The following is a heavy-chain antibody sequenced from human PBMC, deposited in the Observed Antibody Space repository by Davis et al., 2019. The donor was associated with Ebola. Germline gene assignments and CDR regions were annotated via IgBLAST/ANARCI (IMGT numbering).Heavy chain of an antibody. CDR3: TRVNAVTGYSRFDS. D-gene: IGHD3-9*01. CDR1: GFTFDDYA. Sequence: SLKISCAASGFTFDDYAMHWVRQAPGKGLEWVPGISWNSGSIGYADSVKGRFTISRDNAKNSLYLQMNSLRAEDTALYHCTRVNAVTGYSRFDSWGQGTLVTVSS. CDR2: ISWNSGSI. J-gene: IGHJ5*01. V-gene: IGHV3-9*01.